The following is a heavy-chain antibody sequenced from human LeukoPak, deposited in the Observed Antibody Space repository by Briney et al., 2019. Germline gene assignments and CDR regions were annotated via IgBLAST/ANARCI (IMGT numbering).Heavy chain of an antibody. Sequence: GGSLRLSCAASGFTFDDYAMHWVRQAPGQGPEWVSAISGSDGRLFYADSVKGRFTISRDNAKNSLYLQMNSLRGEDTAVYYCAREVAARRLGSWVDPWGQGTLVTVSS. V-gene: IGHV3-21*01. D-gene: IGHD6-6*01. CDR2: ISGSDGRL. CDR1: GFTFDDYA. CDR3: AREVAARRLGSWVDP. J-gene: IGHJ5*02.